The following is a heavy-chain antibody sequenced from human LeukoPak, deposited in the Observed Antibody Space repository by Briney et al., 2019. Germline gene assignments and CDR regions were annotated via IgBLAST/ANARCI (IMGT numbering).Heavy chain of an antibody. V-gene: IGHV5-51*03. Sequence: GESLKISCKGSGYSFTSYWIGWVRQMPGKGLEWMGIIYPGDSDTRYSPSFQGQVTISADKSISTAYLQWSSLKASDTVMYYCARTEYSSSSSLLRGPYYYYYMDVWGKGTTVTVSS. D-gene: IGHD6-6*01. CDR2: IYPGDSDT. CDR3: ARTEYSSSSSLLRGPYYYYYMDV. CDR1: GYSFTSYW. J-gene: IGHJ6*03.